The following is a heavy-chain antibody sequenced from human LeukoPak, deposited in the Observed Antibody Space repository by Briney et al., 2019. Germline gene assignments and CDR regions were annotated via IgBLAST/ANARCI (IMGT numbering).Heavy chain of an antibody. Sequence: GASVKVSCKASGYTFTTHGMNWVRQAPGQGLEWMGWINPNTGNPTYAQGLTGRFVFSLDTSVSTAYLQITSLKADDTAVYYCARAYQRLGELSLPDYWGQGTLVTVSS. CDR3: ARAYQRLGELSLPDY. CDR2: INPNTGNP. CDR1: GYTFTTHG. D-gene: IGHD3-16*02. J-gene: IGHJ4*02. V-gene: IGHV7-4-1*02.